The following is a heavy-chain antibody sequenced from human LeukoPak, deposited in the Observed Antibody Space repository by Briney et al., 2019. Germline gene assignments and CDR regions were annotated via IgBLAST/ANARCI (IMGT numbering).Heavy chain of an antibody. Sequence: GGSLRLSCAASGFTFSSYAMSWVRQAPGKGLEWVSAISGSGGSTYYADSVKGRFTISRDNSKNTLYLQMNSLRAGDTAVYYCAKGQWLSYYFDYWGQGTLVTVSS. CDR1: GFTFSSYA. V-gene: IGHV3-23*01. D-gene: IGHD6-19*01. CDR3: AKGQWLSYYFDY. J-gene: IGHJ4*02. CDR2: ISGSGGST.